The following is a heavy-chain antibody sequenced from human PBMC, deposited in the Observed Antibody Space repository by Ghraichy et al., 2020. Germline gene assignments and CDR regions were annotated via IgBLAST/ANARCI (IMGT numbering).Heavy chain of an antibody. J-gene: IGHJ4*02. CDR1: GFTFSSYA. D-gene: IGHD5-24*01. V-gene: IGHV3-23*01. CDR3: AKGDDYNYAYYFDY. Sequence: GGSLRLSCAASGFTFSSYAMSWVRQAPGKGLEWVSTISGNGGSTHYADSVKGRFTISRDNSKKTLYLQMNSLRAEDTAVYYCAKGDDYNYAYYFDYWGQGTLVTVSS. CDR2: ISGNGGST.